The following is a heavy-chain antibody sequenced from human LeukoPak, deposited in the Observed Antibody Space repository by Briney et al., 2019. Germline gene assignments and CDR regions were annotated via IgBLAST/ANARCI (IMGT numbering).Heavy chain of an antibody. V-gene: IGHV1-2*02. J-gene: IGHJ1*01. CDR2: INPNSGGT. CDR3: AREAPAGQFEYFQH. D-gene: IGHD6-13*01. Sequence: ASVKVSCKASGYTFTGYYMHWVRQAPGRGLEWMGWINPNSGGTNYAQKFQGRVTMTRDTSISTAYMELSRLRSDDTAVYYCAREAPAGQFEYFQHWGQGTLVTVSS. CDR1: GYTFTGYY.